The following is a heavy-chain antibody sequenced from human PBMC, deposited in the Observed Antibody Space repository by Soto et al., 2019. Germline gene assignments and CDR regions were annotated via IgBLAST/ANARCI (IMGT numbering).Heavy chain of an antibody. J-gene: IGHJ4*02. V-gene: IGHV1-69*01. CDR2: IIPIFGTA. CDR1: GGTFSSYA. D-gene: IGHD1-26*01. CDR3: AREGTGGATIEGFDY. Sequence: QVPLVQSGAEVKKPGSSVKVSCKASGGTFSSYAISWVRQAPGQGLEWMGGIIPIFGTANYAQKFQGRVTITADESTSTAYMELSSLRSEDTAVYYCAREGTGGATIEGFDYWGQGTLVTVSS.